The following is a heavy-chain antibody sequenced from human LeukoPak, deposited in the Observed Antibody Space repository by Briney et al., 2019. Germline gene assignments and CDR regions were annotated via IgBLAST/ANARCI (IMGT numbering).Heavy chain of an antibody. CDR1: GFTFSSYG. CDR3: ARAYGVVAAIDY. J-gene: IGHJ4*02. Sequence: GGSLRLSCAASGFTFSSYGMHWVRQAPGKGLEWVAVIWYDGSNKYYADSVEGRFTISRDNSKNTLYLQMNSLRAEDTAVYYCARAYGVVAAIDYWGQGTLVTVSS. D-gene: IGHD2-15*01. V-gene: IGHV3-33*01. CDR2: IWYDGSNK.